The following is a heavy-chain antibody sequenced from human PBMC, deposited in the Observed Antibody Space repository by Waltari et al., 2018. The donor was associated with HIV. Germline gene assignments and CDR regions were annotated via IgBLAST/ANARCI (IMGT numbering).Heavy chain of an antibody. CDR2: IDPGESDT. J-gene: IGHJ3*02. Sequence: EVQLVQSGAEVKKPGESLKISCKGSGYSFTSYWIGWVRQMPGKGLEWMGIIDPGESDTRCSPSFQGQVTISADKTIRSAYLQGSSLKASDTAMYYCARHLAGEGAFDIWGQGTMVTVSS. CDR3: ARHLAGEGAFDI. D-gene: IGHD3-10*01. CDR1: GYSFTSYW. V-gene: IGHV5-51*01.